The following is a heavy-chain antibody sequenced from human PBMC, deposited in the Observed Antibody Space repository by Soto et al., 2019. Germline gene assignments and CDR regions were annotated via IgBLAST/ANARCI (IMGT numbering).Heavy chain of an antibody. Sequence: PGGSLRLSCAASGFTFSNAWMSWVRQAPGKGLEWVGRIKSKTDGGTTDYAAPVKGRFTISRDDSKNTLYLQMNSLKTEDTAVYYCTTTSYDYIWGSYRSAHYWGQGTLVTVSS. CDR2: IKSKTDGGTT. CDR1: GFTFSNAW. CDR3: TTTSYDYIWGSYRSAHY. J-gene: IGHJ4*02. D-gene: IGHD3-16*02. V-gene: IGHV3-15*01.